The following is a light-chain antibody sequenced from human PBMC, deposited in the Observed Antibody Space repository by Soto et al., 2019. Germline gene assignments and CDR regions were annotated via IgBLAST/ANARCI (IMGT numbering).Light chain of an antibody. CDR1: QSVSSN. CDR2: AAS. V-gene: IGKV3-15*01. Sequence: EIVLTQSPGTLSLSPGERATLSCRASQSVSSNLAWYQQKPGQAPRLLIYAASARATGIPARFSGSGSGTDFTLTISSLQSEDFAVYYCQQYNNWPYTFGQGTKGDIK. J-gene: IGKJ2*01. CDR3: QQYNNWPYT.